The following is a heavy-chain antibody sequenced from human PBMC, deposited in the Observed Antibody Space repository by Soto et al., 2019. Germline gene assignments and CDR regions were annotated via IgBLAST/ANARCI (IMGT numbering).Heavy chain of an antibody. Sequence: AGGSLRLSCTASGFTFTYYAFSWVRQAPGKGLEWVSAISANGQGIYYADSVRGRFTISRDNSKNTVFLHMDSLRAEDTAVYYSAKDRDYPRDQFPYWGQGPLVSVSS. V-gene: IGHV3-23*01. D-gene: IGHD2-2*01. CDR3: AKDRDYPRDQFPY. J-gene: IGHJ4*02. CDR1: GFTFTYYA. CDR2: ISANGQGI.